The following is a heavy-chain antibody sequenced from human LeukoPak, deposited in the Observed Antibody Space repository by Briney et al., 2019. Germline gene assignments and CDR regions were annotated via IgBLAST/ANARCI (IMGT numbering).Heavy chain of an antibody. CDR1: GGTFSSYA. Sequence: GASVKVSCKASGGTFSSYAISWVRQAPGQGLEWMGGIIPIFGTANYAQKFQGRVTITTDESTSTAYTELSSLRSEDTAVYYCARVGVYDYGDCNFDYWGQGTLVTVSS. J-gene: IGHJ4*02. CDR3: ARVGVYDYGDCNFDY. V-gene: IGHV1-69*05. CDR2: IIPIFGTA. D-gene: IGHD4-17*01.